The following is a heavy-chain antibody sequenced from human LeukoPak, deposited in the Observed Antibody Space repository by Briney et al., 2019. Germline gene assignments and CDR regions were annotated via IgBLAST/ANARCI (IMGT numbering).Heavy chain of an antibody. Sequence: PSETLSLTCTVSGYSISSGYYWGWIRQPPGKGLEWIGSIYHSGSTYYNPSLKSRVTISVDTSKNQFSLKLSSVTAADTAVYYCARAGPYYDILTGYSLFDYWGQGTLVTVSS. CDR2: IYHSGST. D-gene: IGHD3-9*01. V-gene: IGHV4-38-2*02. CDR1: GYSISSGYY. CDR3: ARAGPYYDILTGYSLFDY. J-gene: IGHJ4*02.